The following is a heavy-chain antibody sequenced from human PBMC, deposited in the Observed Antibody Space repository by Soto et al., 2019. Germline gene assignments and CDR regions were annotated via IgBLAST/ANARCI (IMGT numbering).Heavy chain of an antibody. CDR1: GGSIGTSAYY. J-gene: IGHJ5*02. CDR3: SRRAPEGFDP. V-gene: IGHV4-39*01. CDR2: INHSGNT. Sequence: ETLSLTCAVSGGSIGTSAYYWGWIRQAPGKGLEWIGSINHSGNTYLSPSLKDRVTMSVDTSKNSFSLKLRSATAADTGLYYCSRRAPEGFDPWGQGTLVTVSS.